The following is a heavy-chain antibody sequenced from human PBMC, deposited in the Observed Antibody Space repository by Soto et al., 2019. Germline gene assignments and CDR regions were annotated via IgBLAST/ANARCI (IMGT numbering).Heavy chain of an antibody. CDR1: GYTFTSYG. V-gene: IGHV1-18*01. J-gene: IGHJ5*02. Sequence: ASVKVSCKASGYTFTSYGISWVRQAPGQGLEWMGWISAYNGNTNYAQKLQGRVTMTTDTSTSTAYMELRSLRSDDTAVYYCARDETLRYFDWSNGFDPWGQGTLVRVSS. CDR3: ARDETLRYFDWSNGFDP. CDR2: ISAYNGNT. D-gene: IGHD3-9*01.